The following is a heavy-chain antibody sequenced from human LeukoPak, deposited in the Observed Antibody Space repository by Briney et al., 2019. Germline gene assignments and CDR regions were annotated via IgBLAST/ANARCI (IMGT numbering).Heavy chain of an antibody. CDR1: GFTFSSYS. Sequence: GGSLRLTCAASGFTFSSYSRNWVRQAPGKGLEGVSSISSSSYIYYADLVKGRFTISRDNAKNSLYLQMNSLRAEDTAVYYCARASGDYGVDHWGQGTLVTVSS. J-gene: IGHJ4*02. CDR3: ARASGDYGVDH. D-gene: IGHD4-17*01. CDR2: ISSSSYI. V-gene: IGHV3-21*01.